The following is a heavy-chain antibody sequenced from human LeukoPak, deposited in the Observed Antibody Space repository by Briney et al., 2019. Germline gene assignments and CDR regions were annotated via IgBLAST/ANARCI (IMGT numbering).Heavy chain of an antibody. D-gene: IGHD6-13*01. CDR3: ARARSSSWYTDYFDY. V-gene: IGHV4-39*07. J-gene: IGHJ4*02. CDR2: IYYSGST. Sequence: SETLSLTRTVSGGSISSSSYYWGWIRQPPGKGLEWIGSIYYSGSTHYNPSLKSRVTISVDTSKNQFSLKLSSVTAADTAVYYCARARSSSWYTDYFDYWGQGTLVTVSS. CDR1: GGSISSSSYY.